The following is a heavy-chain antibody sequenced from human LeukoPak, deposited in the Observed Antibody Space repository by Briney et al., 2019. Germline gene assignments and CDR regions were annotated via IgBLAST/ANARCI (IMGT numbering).Heavy chain of an antibody. Sequence: SETLSLTCTVSGASVSSGSYSWNWIRQPPGKGLEWIGYMFYRGSTNYNPSLKSRVSISVDTSKNQFSLKLNSVTAADTAVYYCARAVTAYCSGGSCTVFLDIWGQGTRVTVSS. CDR1: GASVSSGSYS. D-gene: IGHD2-15*01. CDR3: ARAVTAYCSGGSCTVFLDI. CDR2: MFYRGST. J-gene: IGHJ3*02. V-gene: IGHV4-61*01.